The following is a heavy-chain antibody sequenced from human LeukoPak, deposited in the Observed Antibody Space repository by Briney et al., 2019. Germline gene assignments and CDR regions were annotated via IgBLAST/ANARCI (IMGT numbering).Heavy chain of an antibody. CDR3: AGTGNYYNDDAFDL. D-gene: IGHD3-10*01. CDR2: IYYSGST. J-gene: IGHJ3*01. V-gene: IGHV4-39*07. Sequence: SETLSLTCTVSGGSISSSSYYWGWIRQPPGKGLEWIGSIYYSGSTYYNPSLKSRVTISVDTSKNQFSLKLSSVTAADTATYYCAGTGNYYNDDAFDLWGQGTMVTVS. CDR1: GGSISSSSYY.